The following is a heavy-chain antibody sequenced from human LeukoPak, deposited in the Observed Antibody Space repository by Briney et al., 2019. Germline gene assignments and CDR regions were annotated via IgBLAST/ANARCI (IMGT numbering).Heavy chain of an antibody. D-gene: IGHD7-27*01. CDR1: GFTFDDHV. V-gene: IGHV3-20*04. Sequence: PGTSLRLSCAASGFTFDDHVMGWVRQDPGKALEWVSGINWNGETTAYADSVKGRFSVSRDSARNSLFLQMNSLRVEDTALYYCAREGGANWDPFDYWGQGTLVTVSS. CDR2: INWNGETT. CDR3: AREGGANWDPFDY. J-gene: IGHJ4*02.